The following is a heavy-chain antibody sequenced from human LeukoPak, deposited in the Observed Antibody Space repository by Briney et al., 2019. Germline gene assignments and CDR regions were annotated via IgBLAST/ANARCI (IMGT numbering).Heavy chain of an antibody. Sequence: GGSLRLSCAASGFTFSSYWMSWVRQAPGKGLEWVANVKQDGSETYYVDSVKGRFTISRDNAKNLLYLEMNSLRAEDTALYYCARVDGSSSCPDYWGQGTLVTVSS. D-gene: IGHD6-13*01. CDR2: VKQDGSET. CDR3: ARVDGSSSCPDY. CDR1: GFTFSSYW. V-gene: IGHV3-7*01. J-gene: IGHJ4*02.